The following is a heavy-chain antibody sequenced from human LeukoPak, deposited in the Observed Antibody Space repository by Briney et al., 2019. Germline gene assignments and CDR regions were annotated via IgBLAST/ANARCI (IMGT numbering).Heavy chain of an antibody. Sequence: PSETLSLTCTVSGGSISSYYWSWIRQPPGKGLEWIGYIYYSGSTNYNPSLKSRVTISVDTSKNQFSLKLSSVTAADTAVYYCARAGRGYYYYYGMDVWGKGTTVTVSS. V-gene: IGHV4-59*01. J-gene: IGHJ6*04. CDR2: IYYSGST. D-gene: IGHD3-10*01. CDR1: GGSISSYY. CDR3: ARAGRGYYYYYGMDV.